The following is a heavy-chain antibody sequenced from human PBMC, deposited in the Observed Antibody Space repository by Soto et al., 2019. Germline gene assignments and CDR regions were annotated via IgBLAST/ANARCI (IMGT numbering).Heavy chain of an antibody. CDR1: GFTFSSYA. Sequence: GSLRLSCAASGFTFSSYAMHWVRQAPGKGPEWVAVISYDGSNKYYADSVKGRFTISRDNSKNTLYLQMNSLRAEDTAVYYCASRPVEEVAATGAVDDNTRRYGMDVWGQGTTVTVSS. CDR3: ASRPVEEVAATGAVDDNTRRYGMDV. CDR2: ISYDGSNK. J-gene: IGHJ6*02. V-gene: IGHV3-30-3*01. D-gene: IGHD2-15*01.